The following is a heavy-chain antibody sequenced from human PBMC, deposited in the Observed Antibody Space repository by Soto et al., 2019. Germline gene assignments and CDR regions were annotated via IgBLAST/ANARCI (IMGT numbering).Heavy chain of an antibody. Sequence: QVQLVQSGAEVRKPGTSVKVSCKTSGYTFTNSGTTWVRQAPGQGLEWMGWISQYNGNTHYGQKFQGRVTMTTDTSTSTAYMELRSLRSDDTAVYYCARDSNWDVGYWGQGTLVTVSS. CDR2: ISQYNGNT. CDR3: ARDSNWDVGY. V-gene: IGHV1-18*01. J-gene: IGHJ4*02. CDR1: GYTFTNSG. D-gene: IGHD1-20*01.